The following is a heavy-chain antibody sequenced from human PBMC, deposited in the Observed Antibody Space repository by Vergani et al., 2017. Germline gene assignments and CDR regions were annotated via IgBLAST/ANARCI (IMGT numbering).Heavy chain of an antibody. CDR1: GFTFSSYG. Sequence: QVQLVESGGGVVQPGRSLRLSCAASGFTFSSYGMHWVRQAPGKGLEWVAVISYDGSNKYYADSVKGRFTISRDNSKNTLYLQMNSLRAEDTAVYYCAKGLPEGIAVAGTSFDYWGQGTLVTVSS. J-gene: IGHJ4*02. CDR2: ISYDGSNK. CDR3: AKGLPEGIAVAGTSFDY. V-gene: IGHV3-30*18. D-gene: IGHD6-19*01.